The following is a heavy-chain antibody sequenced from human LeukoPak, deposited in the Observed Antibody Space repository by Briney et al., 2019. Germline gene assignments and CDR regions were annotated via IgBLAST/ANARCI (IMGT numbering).Heavy chain of an antibody. CDR2: KNPAATEE. J-gene: IGHJ5*02. D-gene: IGHD6-19*01. Sequence: GWSLRLSCAASVFTFSAYWMSWVGQAPGKGLEWVPNKNPAATEENYVTSVKGRFTISRDHANNLLFLQVRGLRVEDTAVYYCARDAYHSGFFPWGQGTLVTVSS. V-gene: IGHV3-7*04. CDR1: VFTFSAYW. CDR3: ARDAYHSGFFP.